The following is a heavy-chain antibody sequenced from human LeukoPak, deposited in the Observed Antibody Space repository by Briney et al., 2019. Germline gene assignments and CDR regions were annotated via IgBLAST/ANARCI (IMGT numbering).Heavy chain of an antibody. Sequence: SVKVSCKASGFTFTSSAMQWVRQARGQRLEWIGWIVVGSGNTNYAQKFQERVTITRDMSTSTAYMELSSLRSEDTAVYYCAADFPLRRDGYNYRAFDIWGQGTMVTVSS. CDR2: IVVGSGNT. CDR3: AADFPLRRDGYNYRAFDI. V-gene: IGHV1-58*02. J-gene: IGHJ3*02. CDR1: GFTFTSSA. D-gene: IGHD5-24*01.